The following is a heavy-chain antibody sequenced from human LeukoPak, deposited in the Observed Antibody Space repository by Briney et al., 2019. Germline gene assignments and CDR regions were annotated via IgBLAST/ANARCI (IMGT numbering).Heavy chain of an antibody. V-gene: IGHV1-69*05. J-gene: IGHJ5*02. CDR2: IIPIFGTA. CDR1: GGTFSSYA. Sequence: SVKVSCKASGGTFSSYAISWVRQAPGQGLEWMGRIIPIFGTANYAQKFQGRVTITTDESTGTAYMELSSLRSEDTAVYYCARDRTVTTNWFDPWGQGTLVTVSS. CDR3: ARDRTVTTNWFDP. D-gene: IGHD4-17*01.